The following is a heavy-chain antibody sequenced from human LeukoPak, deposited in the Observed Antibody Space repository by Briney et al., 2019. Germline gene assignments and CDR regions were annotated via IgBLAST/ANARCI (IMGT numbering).Heavy chain of an antibody. CDR2: IIPILGIA. D-gene: IGHD2-15*01. CDR1: GGTFSSYA. J-gene: IGHJ6*02. CDR3: ARIYCSGGSCYSGMDV. V-gene: IGHV1-69*04. Sequence: SVKVSCKASGGTFSSYAISWVRQAPGQGLEWMGRIIPILGIANYAQKFQGRVTITADKSTSTAYMELSSLRSEDTAVYYCARIYCSGGSCYSGMDVWGQGTTVTVSS.